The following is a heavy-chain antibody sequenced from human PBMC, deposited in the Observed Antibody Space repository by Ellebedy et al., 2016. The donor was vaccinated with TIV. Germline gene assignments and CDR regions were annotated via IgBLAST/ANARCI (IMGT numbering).Heavy chain of an antibody. CDR2: ISYDGSNK. D-gene: IGHD3-10*01. J-gene: IGHJ5*02. Sequence: GGSLRLXXAASGFTFSRFGMHWVRQAPGKGLEWVAIISYDGSNKYYGDSVKGRFTISRDNSKNTLYLQMNSLRAEDTAVYYCAKDVEGYGSGSYYRWFDPWGQGTLVTVSS. CDR1: GFTFSRFG. V-gene: IGHV3-30*18. CDR3: AKDVEGYGSGSYYRWFDP.